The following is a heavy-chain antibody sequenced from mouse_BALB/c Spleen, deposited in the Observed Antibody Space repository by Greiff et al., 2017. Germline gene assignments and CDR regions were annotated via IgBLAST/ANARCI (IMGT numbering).Heavy chain of an antibody. Sequence: EVKLVESGGDLVKPGGSLKLSCAASGFTFSSFGMSWVRQTPDKRLEWVATISSGGSYTYYPDSVKGRFTISRDNAKNTLYLQMSSLKSEDTAMYYCARQGLTGYAMDDWGEGTTVTVSS. V-gene: IGHV5-6*02. D-gene: IGHD4-1*01. J-gene: IGHJ4*01. CDR3: ARQGLTGYAMDD. CDR2: ISSGGSYT. CDR1: GFTFSSFG.